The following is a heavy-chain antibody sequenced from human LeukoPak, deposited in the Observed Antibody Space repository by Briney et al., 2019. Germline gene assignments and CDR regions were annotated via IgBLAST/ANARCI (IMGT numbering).Heavy chain of an antibody. CDR1: GFMFTGFA. Sequence: GGSLRLSCAASGFMFTGFAMHWVRQAPGKGLQWVAVISYDGKVKFYGDSVKGRFTISRDDSKSMLYLQMSSLRPEDTAVYYCARDMIRGQPDYLDYWGQGTLVTVSS. CDR2: ISYDGKVK. V-gene: IGHV3-30*15. J-gene: IGHJ4*02. D-gene: IGHD3-10*01. CDR3: ARDMIRGQPDYLDY.